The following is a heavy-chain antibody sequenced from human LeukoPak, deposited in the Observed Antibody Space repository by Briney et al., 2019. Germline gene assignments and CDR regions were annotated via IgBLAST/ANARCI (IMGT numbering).Heavy chain of an antibody. J-gene: IGHJ4*02. V-gene: IGHV3-23*01. CDR2: ISGSGGST. CDR3: AKDPGRWLQLLVDY. Sequence: PGGSLRLPCAASGFTFSSYAMSWVRQAPGKGLEWVSAISGSGGSTYYADSVKGRFTISRDNSKNTLYLQMNSLRAEDTAVYYCAKDPGRWLQLLVDYWGQGTLVTVSS. CDR1: GFTFSSYA. D-gene: IGHD5-24*01.